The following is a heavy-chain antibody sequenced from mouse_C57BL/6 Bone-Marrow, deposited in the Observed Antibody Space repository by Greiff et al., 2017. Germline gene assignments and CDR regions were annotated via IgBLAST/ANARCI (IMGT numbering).Heavy chain of an antibody. CDR3: ARWPTGTWFAY. CDR1: GYTFTSYW. Sequence: QVQLQQPGAELVRPGTSVKLSCKASGYTFTSYWMHWVKQRPGQGLEWIGVIDPSDSYTNYNQKFKGKATLTVDTSPSTAYMQLSSLTSEDSAVYYCARWPTGTWFAYWGQGTLVTVSA. V-gene: IGHV1-59*01. D-gene: IGHD4-1*02. CDR2: IDPSDSYT. J-gene: IGHJ3*01.